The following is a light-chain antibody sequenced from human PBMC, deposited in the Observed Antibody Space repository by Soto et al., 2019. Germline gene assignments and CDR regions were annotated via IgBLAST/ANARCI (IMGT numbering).Light chain of an antibody. V-gene: IGLV1-47*01. CDR2: RNN. CDR1: SSNIGSNY. Sequence: QPALTQPPSASGTHGQRVTISCSGSSSNIGSNYIYWYQQLPGTAPKLLIYRNNQRPSGVPDRFSGSMSGTSASLAISGLRSEDEADYYCAAWDDSLSVVFGGGTKVTVL. J-gene: IGLJ2*01. CDR3: AAWDDSLSVV.